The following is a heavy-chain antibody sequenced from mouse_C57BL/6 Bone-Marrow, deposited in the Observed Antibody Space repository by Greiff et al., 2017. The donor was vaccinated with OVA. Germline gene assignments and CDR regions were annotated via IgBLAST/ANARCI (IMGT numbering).Heavy chain of an antibody. J-gene: IGHJ2*01. CDR1: GYTFTDYE. CDR2: IDPETGGT. D-gene: IGHD1-1*01. CDR3: TRNYYGSSYDVFDY. Sequence: QVQLQQSGAELVRPGASVKLSCKASGYTFTDYEMHWVKQTPVHGLEWIGAIDPETGGTAYNQKFKGKAILTADKSSSTAYMELRSLTSEDSAVYYCTRNYYGSSYDVFDYWGQGTTLTVSS. V-gene: IGHV1-15*01.